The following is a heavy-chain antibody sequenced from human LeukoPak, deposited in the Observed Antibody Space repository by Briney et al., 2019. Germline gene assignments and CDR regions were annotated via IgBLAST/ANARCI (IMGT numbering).Heavy chain of an antibody. CDR1: GFTFDDYA. Sequence: GGSLRLSCAASGFTFDDYAMHWVRQAPRKGLEWVSLISWDGGSTYYADSVKGRFTISRDNSKNSLYLQMNSLRAEDTALYYCAKGKNSSGWYRSAFDIWGQGTMVTVSS. J-gene: IGHJ3*02. CDR2: ISWDGGST. CDR3: AKGKNSSGWYRSAFDI. V-gene: IGHV3-43D*03. D-gene: IGHD6-19*01.